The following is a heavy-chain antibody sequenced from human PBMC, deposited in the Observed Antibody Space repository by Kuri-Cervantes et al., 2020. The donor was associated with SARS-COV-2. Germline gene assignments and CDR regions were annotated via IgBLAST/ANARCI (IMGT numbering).Heavy chain of an antibody. CDR2: IRYDGSNK. D-gene: IGHD1-1*01. V-gene: IGHV3-30*02. CDR1: GFTFSSYG. Sequence: GESLKISCAASGFTFSSYGMHWVRQVPGKGLEWVAFIRYDGSNKYYADSVKGRFTISRDNSKNTLYLQMNSLRAEDTAVYYCAKDSLLEVKFDYWGQGTLVTVSS. J-gene: IGHJ4*02. CDR3: AKDSLLEVKFDY.